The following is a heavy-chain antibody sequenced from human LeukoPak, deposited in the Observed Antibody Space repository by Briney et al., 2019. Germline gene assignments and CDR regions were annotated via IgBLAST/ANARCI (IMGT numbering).Heavy chain of an antibody. V-gene: IGHV4-59*01. CDR1: GDSIDNSY. CDR2: IASGGTS. CDR3: ARVVRGAVTSNRFDP. D-gene: IGHD4-17*01. Sequence: SETLSLTCTVSGDSIDNSYWTWIRQTPGKGLEWIGYIASGGTSNYNPSLESRVTISLGTSKNQFSLKLRSVTAADTAIYYCARVVRGAVTSNRFDPWGQGTLVTVSS. J-gene: IGHJ5*02.